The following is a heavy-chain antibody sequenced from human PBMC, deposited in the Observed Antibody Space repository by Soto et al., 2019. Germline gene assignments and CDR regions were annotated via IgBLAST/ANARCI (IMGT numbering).Heavy chain of an antibody. Sequence: SVTVSCKTSGGTFSSYTISWVRQAPGQGLEWMGRIIPILGIANYAQKFQGRVTITADKSTSTAYMELSSLRSEDTAVYYCARSQSIAARPPDYWGQGTLVTVSS. D-gene: IGHD6-6*01. CDR1: GGTFSSYT. CDR3: ARSQSIAARPPDY. J-gene: IGHJ4*02. CDR2: IIPILGIA. V-gene: IGHV1-69*02.